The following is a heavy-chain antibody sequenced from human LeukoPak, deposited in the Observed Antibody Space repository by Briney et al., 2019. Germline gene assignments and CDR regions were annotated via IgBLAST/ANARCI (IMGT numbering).Heavy chain of an antibody. CDR3: VKSLTIFGVVIPPYYFDY. CDR2: IGSNGGST. D-gene: IGHD3-3*01. V-gene: IGHV3-64D*06. J-gene: IGHJ4*02. Sequence: GGSLRLSCSASGFTFSSYAMHWVRQAPGKGLEYVSAIGSNGGSTYYADSVKGRFTISRDNSKNTLHLQMSSLRAEDTAVYYCVKSLTIFGVVIPPYYFDYWGQGTLVTVSS. CDR1: GFTFSSYA.